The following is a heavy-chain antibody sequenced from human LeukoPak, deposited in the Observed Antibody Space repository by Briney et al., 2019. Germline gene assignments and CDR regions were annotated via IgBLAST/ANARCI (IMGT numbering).Heavy chain of an antibody. D-gene: IGHD6-13*01. J-gene: IGHJ6*03. V-gene: IGHV4-39*07. Sequence: PSETLSLTCTVSGGSISSSSYYWGWIRQPPGKGLEWIGSIYYSGSTYYNPSLKSRVTISVDTSKNQFSLKLSSVTAADTAVYYCARGPGSNNYYYYYMDVWGKGTTVTVSS. CDR2: IYYSGST. CDR3: ARGPGSNNYYYYYMDV. CDR1: GGSISSSSYY.